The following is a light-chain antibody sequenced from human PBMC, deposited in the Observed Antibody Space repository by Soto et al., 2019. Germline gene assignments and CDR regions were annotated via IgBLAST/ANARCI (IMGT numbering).Light chain of an antibody. V-gene: IGKV1-5*01. J-gene: IGKJ1*01. CDR3: QQYEKYST. CDR2: DAS. Sequence: IQMTQSPSTLSASVGDPVTISCRASQAISVSLAWYRQKPGKAPNLLIYDASTLQEGVPSRFSGSGSGTEFTLTVTRLQPDDFATYFCQQYEKYSTFGHGTKVDVK. CDR1: QAISVS.